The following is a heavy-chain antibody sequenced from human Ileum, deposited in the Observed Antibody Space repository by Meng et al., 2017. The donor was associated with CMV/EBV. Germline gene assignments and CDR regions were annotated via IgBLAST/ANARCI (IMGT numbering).Heavy chain of an antibody. D-gene: IGHD6-13*01. J-gene: IGHJ4*02. CDR3: TRDLLVAAAAVLDS. Sequence: HLHEPGRGRVWRSETLSTTCPGSGGYVASYWWCWCRQTGRKRLEWIGRIDIIGHTNYNPSLQCRVTWSIVKSKEQFTLRLQSVTAANTAVYYCTRDLLVAAAAVLDSWGQGTLVTVSS. CDR1: GGYVASYW. CDR2: IDIIGHT. V-gene: IGHV4-4*07.